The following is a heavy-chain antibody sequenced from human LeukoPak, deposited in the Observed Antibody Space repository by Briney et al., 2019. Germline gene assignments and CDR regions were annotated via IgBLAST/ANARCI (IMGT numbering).Heavy chain of an antibody. V-gene: IGHV4-30-2*01. D-gene: IGHD2-21*02. Sequence: APTESLTRTGSAATIDSGEFSGSWVRQPKGKGLEWIGYVYHSGATYYNPSLKSRISIPMDRSKNQFSLRLRSVTAADTAVYFCASSHCGGDCFSSVAFDFWGHGTMVTVSS. CDR1: AATIDSGEFS. CDR2: VYHSGAT. J-gene: IGHJ3*01. CDR3: ASSHCGGDCFSSVAFDF.